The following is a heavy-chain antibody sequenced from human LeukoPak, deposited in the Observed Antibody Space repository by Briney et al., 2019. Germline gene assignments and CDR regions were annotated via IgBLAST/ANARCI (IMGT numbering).Heavy chain of an antibody. D-gene: IGHD3-22*01. Sequence: SETLSLTCAVYGGSFSGYYWSWIRQPPGKGLEWIGEINHSGSTNYNPSLKSRVTISVDTSRNQFSLKLSSVTAADTAVYYCVRTPYYYDSSGFSYYFDYWGQGTLVTISS. V-gene: IGHV4-34*01. CDR2: INHSGST. J-gene: IGHJ4*02. CDR3: VRTPYYYDSSGFSYYFDY. CDR1: GGSFSGYY.